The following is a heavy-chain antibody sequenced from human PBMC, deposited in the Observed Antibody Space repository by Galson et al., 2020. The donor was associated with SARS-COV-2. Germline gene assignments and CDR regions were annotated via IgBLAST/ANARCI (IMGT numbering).Heavy chain of an antibody. CDR1: GFTFSRYA. CDR3: ATDHRTLTPTRQPARLIRAAAPRGHNSNALDS. V-gene: IGHV3-48*04. J-gene: IGHJ3*02. CDR2: ISISGSTK. D-gene: IGHD1-1*01. Sequence: ETGGSLRLSCAASGFTFSRYAITWVRQAPGKGLEWVSYISISGSTKYYADSVKGRFTISRDNSKNSLPLQMNTLRAEDKAVNYCATDHRTLTPTRQPARLIRAAAPRGHNSNALDSWGQGTLVTVSS.